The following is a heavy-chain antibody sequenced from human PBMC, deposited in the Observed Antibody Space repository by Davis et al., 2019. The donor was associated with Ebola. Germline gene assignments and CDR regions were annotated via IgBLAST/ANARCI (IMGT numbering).Heavy chain of an antibody. CDR3: ARAGFGSTWFDC. J-gene: IGHJ5*01. CDR1: GFTFRSYD. Sequence: PGGSLRLSCAASGFTFRSYDMHWVRHATGKGLEWVSAIGAAGDTYYPVSVKGRFTISRENAKNSLSLQMNSLRAEDTAVYYCARAGFGSTWFDCWGQGILVTVSS. V-gene: IGHV3-13*01. CDR2: IGAAGDT. D-gene: IGHD6-13*01.